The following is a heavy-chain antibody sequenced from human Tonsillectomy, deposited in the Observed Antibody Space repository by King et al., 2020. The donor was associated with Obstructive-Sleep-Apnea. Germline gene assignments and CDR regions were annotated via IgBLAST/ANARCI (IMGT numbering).Heavy chain of an antibody. CDR3: ARGLGLAVAAQADY. CDR2: MNPNSGNT. J-gene: IGHJ4*02. D-gene: IGHD6-19*01. CDR1: GYTFTSYD. V-gene: IGHV1-8*01. Sequence: QLVQSGAEVKKPGASVKVSCKPSGYTFTSYDINWVRQATGQGLEWMGWMNPNSGNTGYAQKFQGRVTMTRNTSISTAYTELSSLRSEDTAVYYCARGLGLAVAAQADYWGQGTLVTVSS.